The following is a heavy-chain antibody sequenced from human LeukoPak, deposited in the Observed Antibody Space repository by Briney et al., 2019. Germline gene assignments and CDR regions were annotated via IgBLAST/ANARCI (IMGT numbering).Heavy chain of an antibody. CDR2: INPDGTTT. Sequence: PGGSLRLSCAASGFTFSSYWMHWVRHAPGKGLVWLSRINPDGTTTTYADSVRGRFLISRDNAKNTLYLQMYSLGAEDTAVYYCARVKVGVWGVDTWGQGTMVTVSS. V-gene: IGHV3-74*03. J-gene: IGHJ3*02. CDR1: GFTFSSYW. CDR3: ARVKVGVWGVDT. D-gene: IGHD1-26*01.